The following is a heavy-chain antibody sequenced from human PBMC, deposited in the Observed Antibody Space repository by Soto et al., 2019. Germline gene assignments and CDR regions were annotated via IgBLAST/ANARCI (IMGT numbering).Heavy chain of an antibody. Sequence: KPSETLSLTCGVSGGSISSTNWWTWVRQPPGRGLEWIGQIYHSGTTNYNPSLKSRVTMSVDKSKNQFSLNVTSVTAADTAVYYCARDGTGHPYSSDTWGQGTLVTVSS. V-gene: IGHV4-4*02. CDR3: ARDGTGHPYSSDT. D-gene: IGHD2-15*01. CDR2: IYHSGTT. J-gene: IGHJ5*02. CDR1: GGSISSTNW.